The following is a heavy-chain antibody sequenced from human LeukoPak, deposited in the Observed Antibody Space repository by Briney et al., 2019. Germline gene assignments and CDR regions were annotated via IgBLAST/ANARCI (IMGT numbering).Heavy chain of an antibody. CDR3: AREGGDRVEFDY. J-gene: IGHJ4*02. CDR2: IIPILGIA. V-gene: IGHV1-69*04. CDR1: GGTFSSYT. Sequence: GASVKVSCKASGGTFSSYTISWVRQAPGQGLEWMGRIIPILGIANYAQKFQGRVTITADKSTSTAYMELSSLRSEDTAVYYCAREGGDRVEFDYWGQGTLVTVSS. D-gene: IGHD3-16*01.